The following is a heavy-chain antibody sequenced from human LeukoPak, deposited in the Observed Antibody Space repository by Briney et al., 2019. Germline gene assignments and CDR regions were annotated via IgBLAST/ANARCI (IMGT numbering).Heavy chain of an antibody. CDR1: GFTFSSYG. CDR2: IWYDGSNK. D-gene: IGHD1-7*01. J-gene: IGHJ4*02. Sequence: PGRSLRLSCAASGFTFSSYGMHWLRQAPGKGLEWVAVIWYDGSNKYYADSVKGRFTISRDNSKNTLYLQMNSLRAEDTAVYYCARPPYNWNYYFDYWGQGTLVTVSS. V-gene: IGHV3-33*01. CDR3: ARPPYNWNYYFDY.